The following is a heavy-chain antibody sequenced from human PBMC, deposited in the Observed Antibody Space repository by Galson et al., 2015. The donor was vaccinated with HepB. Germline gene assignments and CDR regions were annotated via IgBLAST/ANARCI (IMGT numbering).Heavy chain of an antibody. D-gene: IGHD3-22*01. J-gene: IGHJ3*02. CDR2: IRYDGSNK. CDR3: AKDADPTYYYDSSGYDDAFDI. Sequence: SLRLSCAASGFTFSSYGMHWVRQAPGKGLEWVAFIRYDGSNKYYADSVKGRFTISRDNSKNTLYLQMNSLRAEDTAVYYCAKDADPTYYYDSSGYDDAFDIWGQGTMVTVSS. CDR1: GFTFSSYG. V-gene: IGHV3-30*02.